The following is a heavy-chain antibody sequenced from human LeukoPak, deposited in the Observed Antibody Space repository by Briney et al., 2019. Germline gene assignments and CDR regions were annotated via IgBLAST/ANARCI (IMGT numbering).Heavy chain of an antibody. CDR2: ISYDGSNK. V-gene: IGHV3-30*04. D-gene: IGHD3-3*01. CDR1: GFTFSSYA. Sequence: GGSLRLSCAASGFTFSSYAMNWVRQAPGKGLEWVAVISYDGSNKYYADSVKGRFTISRDNSKNTLYLQMNSLRAEDTAVYYCARGVVIIGVYYYYMDVWGKGTTVTVSS. CDR3: ARGVVIIGVYYYYMDV. J-gene: IGHJ6*03.